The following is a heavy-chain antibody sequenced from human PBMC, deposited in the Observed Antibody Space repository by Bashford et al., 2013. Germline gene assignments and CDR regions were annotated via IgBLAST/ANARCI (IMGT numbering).Heavy chain of an antibody. CDR1: GGTFSSYA. CDR3: AREITTVTTGVYFDY. V-gene: IGHV1-69*13. J-gene: IGHJ4*02. Sequence: SVKVSCKASGGTFSSYAISWVRQAPGQGLEWMGGIIPIFGTANYAQKFQGRVTITADESTSTAYMELSSLRSEDTAVYYCAREITTVTTGVYFDYWGQGTLVTVSS. CDR2: IIPIFGTA. D-gene: IGHD4-17*01.